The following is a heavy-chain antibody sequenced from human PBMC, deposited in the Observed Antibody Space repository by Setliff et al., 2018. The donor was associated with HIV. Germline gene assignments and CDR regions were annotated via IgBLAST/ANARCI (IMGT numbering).Heavy chain of an antibody. D-gene: IGHD3-3*02. CDR1: GYTFTRFG. CDR2: ISGHNGHT. V-gene: IGHV1-18*01. CDR3: ARDAWVEFLEWTYYGMDV. J-gene: IGHJ6*02. Sequence: ASVKVSCKASGYTFTRFGISWVRQAPGQGLEWMGWISGHNGHTDYAQKFQGRVTVTTDTSTETAYMELRSLRSDDTAVYYCARDAWVEFLEWTYYGMDVWGQGTTVTVSS.